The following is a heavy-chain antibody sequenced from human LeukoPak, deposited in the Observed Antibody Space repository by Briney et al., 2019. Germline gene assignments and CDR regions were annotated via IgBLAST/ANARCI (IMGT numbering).Heavy chain of an antibody. D-gene: IGHD3-10*01. CDR2: ISFSGSTT. Sequence: GGSLRLSCAASGFTFSDYYMIWIRQAPGKGLEWVSYISFSGSTTYYADSVKGRFTTSRDNAKKSLYLQMSSLRAEDTAVYYCARDYYGTSNWFDPWGQGTLVTVSS. J-gene: IGHJ5*02. CDR1: GFTFSDYY. V-gene: IGHV3-11*01. CDR3: ARDYYGTSNWFDP.